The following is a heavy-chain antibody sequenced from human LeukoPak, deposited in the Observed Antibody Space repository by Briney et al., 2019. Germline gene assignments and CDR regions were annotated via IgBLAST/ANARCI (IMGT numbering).Heavy chain of an antibody. Sequence: GGSLRLSCAASGFTFSSCAMRWVRQAPGKGLEWVSAISPSSGTFYADSVKGRFTISRDNPKNTLYLQMNSLRAEDTAVYYCARPQSSSGYYWPFDDWGQGTLVTVSS. CDR2: ISPSSGT. J-gene: IGHJ4*02. CDR3: ARPQSSSGYYWPFDD. CDR1: GFTFSSCA. D-gene: IGHD3-22*01. V-gene: IGHV3-23*01.